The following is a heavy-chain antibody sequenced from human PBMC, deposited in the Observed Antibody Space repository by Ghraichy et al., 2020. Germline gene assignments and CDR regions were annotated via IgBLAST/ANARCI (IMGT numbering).Heavy chain of an antibody. D-gene: IGHD2-8*02. CDR3: VKDSGQGDY. V-gene: IGHV3-30*02. J-gene: IGHJ4*02. Sequence: GGSLRLSCAASGFIFSDYGMQWVRQAPGKGLEWLAFIHYNGIEKHYSDSLKGRFTISRDNSKNTLYLQMNSLRVEDTAVYYCVKDSGQGDYWGQGALVTVSS. CDR2: IHYNGIEK. CDR1: GFIFSDYG.